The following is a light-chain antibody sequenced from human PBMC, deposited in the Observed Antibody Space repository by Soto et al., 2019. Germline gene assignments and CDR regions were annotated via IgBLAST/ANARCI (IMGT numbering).Light chain of an antibody. CDR1: QTVNSGY. CDR3: QQYGSSPFT. CDR2: GAS. Sequence: ERVLTQSPGTLSLSPGARATLSGRASQTVNSGYLAWYQQKPGLAPRLLIYGASSRPTGIPDRFSGSGSATDFNLTISRLEPEEFGVYYCQQYGSSPFTIGQGTMLEIK. J-gene: IGKJ2*01. V-gene: IGKV3-20*01.